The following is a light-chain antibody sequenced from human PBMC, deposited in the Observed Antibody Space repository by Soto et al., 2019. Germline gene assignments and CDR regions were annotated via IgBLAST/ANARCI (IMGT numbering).Light chain of an antibody. Sequence: QSALTQPASVSGSPGQSITISCTGTSSDVGGYNYVSWYQQHPGKAPKLMIYDVSNRPSGVSNLFSGSKSGNTASLTISGLQDEAEADYYCSSYTSSSPLDVFGTGTKLTVL. CDR2: DVS. J-gene: IGLJ1*01. V-gene: IGLV2-14*01. CDR1: SSDVGGYNY. CDR3: SSYTSSSPLDV.